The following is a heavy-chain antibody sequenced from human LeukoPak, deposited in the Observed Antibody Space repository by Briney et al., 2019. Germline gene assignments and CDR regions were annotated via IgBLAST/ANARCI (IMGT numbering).Heavy chain of an antibody. Sequence: GGSLRLSCAASGFTFNNYAMNWVRQAPGKGLEWVSHITGPGDRTYFAASVKGRFTMSRDNSRNTLYLQMNSLRAEDTAVYYCAKDSVARKRVYDAFDIWGQGTMVSVSS. CDR2: ITGPGDRT. D-gene: IGHD3-16*01. CDR1: GFTFNNYA. V-gene: IGHV3-23*01. CDR3: AKDSVARKRVYDAFDI. J-gene: IGHJ3*02.